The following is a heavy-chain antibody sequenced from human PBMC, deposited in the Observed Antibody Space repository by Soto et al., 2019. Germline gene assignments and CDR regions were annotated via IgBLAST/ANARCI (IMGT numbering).Heavy chain of an antibody. V-gene: IGHV4-30-4*01. D-gene: IGHD3-22*01. CDR3: ATTNGAYSYDSVS. J-gene: IGHJ5*02. CDR1: GDSINNYDHF. CDR2: VYYSGDT. Sequence: QVQLQESGPGLVKPSETLSLTCTVSGDSINNYDHFWTWIRLKPGEGLEWIGYVYYSGDTYYSPSLKTRFSISLHKSQNFFSLQLTSVTAADSAVYYCATTNGAYSYDSVSWGQGTLVTVSS.